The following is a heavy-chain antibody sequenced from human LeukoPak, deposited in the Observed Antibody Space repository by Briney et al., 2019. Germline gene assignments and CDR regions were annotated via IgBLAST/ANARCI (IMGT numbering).Heavy chain of an antibody. J-gene: IGHJ3*02. CDR3: AKAPDSSGYYVMTAGDAFDI. V-gene: IGHV3-7*01. CDR1: GFTFSSYW. CDR2: IKQDGSEK. D-gene: IGHD3-22*01. Sequence: GGSLRLSCAASGFTFSSYWMSWVRQAPGKGLEWVANIKQDGSEKYYVDSVKGRFTISRDNAKNSLYLQMNSLRAEDTAVYYCAKAPDSSGYYVMTAGDAFDIWGQGTMVTVSS.